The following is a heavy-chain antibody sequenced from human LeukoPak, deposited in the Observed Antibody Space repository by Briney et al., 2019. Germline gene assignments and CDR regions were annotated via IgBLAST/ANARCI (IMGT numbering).Heavy chain of an antibody. CDR3: AKDYYGSGTYYNFDS. CDR1: GFKFDDFA. J-gene: IGHJ4*02. D-gene: IGHD3-10*01. CDR2: ISWNSDII. Sequence: GGSLRLSCAASGFKFDDFALHWVRQGPGKGLEWVSGISWNSDIIAYADAVRGRFSIPRDNAKNSLYLQMDSLRAEDTALYYCAKDYYGSGTYYNFDSWGQGTLVTVSS. V-gene: IGHV3-9*01.